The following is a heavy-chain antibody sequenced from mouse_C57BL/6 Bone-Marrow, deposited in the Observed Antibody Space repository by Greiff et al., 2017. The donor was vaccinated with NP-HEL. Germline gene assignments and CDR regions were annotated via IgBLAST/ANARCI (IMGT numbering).Heavy chain of an antibody. CDR2: IYPGDGDT. CDR1: GYAFSSYW. V-gene: IGHV1-80*01. D-gene: IGHD1-1*01. CDR3: ARRDYYAPHGAMDY. Sequence: QVQLQQSGAELVKPGASVKISCKASGYAFSSYWMNWVKQRPGKGLEWIGQIYPGDGDTNYNGKFKGKATLTADKSSSTAYMQLSSLTSEDSAVYFCARRDYYAPHGAMDYWGQGTSVTVSS. J-gene: IGHJ4*01.